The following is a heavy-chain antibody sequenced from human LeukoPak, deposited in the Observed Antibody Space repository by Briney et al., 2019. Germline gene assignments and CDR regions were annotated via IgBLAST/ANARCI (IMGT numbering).Heavy chain of an antibody. CDR1: GFTFSSYA. Sequence: GGSLRLSCAASGFTFSSYAMSWVRQAPGKGLEWVSGISGSGISTYYADSVKGRFTISRDNSKNTLYLQMNSLRAEDTAVYYCAKGDYSNYRGYFDYWGQGTLVTVSS. J-gene: IGHJ4*02. CDR3: AKGDYSNYRGYFDY. CDR2: ISGSGIST. V-gene: IGHV3-23*01. D-gene: IGHD4-11*01.